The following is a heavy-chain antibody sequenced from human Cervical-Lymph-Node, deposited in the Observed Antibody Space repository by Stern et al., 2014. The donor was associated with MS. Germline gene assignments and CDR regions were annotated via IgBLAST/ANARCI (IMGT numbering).Heavy chain of an antibody. D-gene: IGHD6-19*01. Sequence: EVQLLESGGGLVQPGGSLRLSCAASGFTFSSYAMSWVRQAPGKGLEWVSGISDSGGSRNYADSVKGRFTISRDNFKNTLYLQMNSLRAEDTAVYYCAKDWLVLGEDWGQGTLVTVSS. CDR2: ISDSGGSR. CDR3: AKDWLVLGED. V-gene: IGHV3-23*01. CDR1: GFTFSSYA. J-gene: IGHJ4*02.